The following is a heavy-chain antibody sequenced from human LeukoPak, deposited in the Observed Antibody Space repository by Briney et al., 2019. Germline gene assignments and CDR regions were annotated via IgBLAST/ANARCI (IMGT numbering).Heavy chain of an antibody. CDR1: GFTFDDYA. CDR2: ISWDGGST. J-gene: IGHJ3*02. V-gene: IGHV3-43D*03. Sequence: QPGGSLRLSCAASGFTFDDYAMHWVRQAPGKGLEWVSLISWDGGSTYYADSVKGRFTISRDNSKNSLYLQMNSLRAEDTALYYCAKEGYCSGRSCYYAFDIWGQGTMVTVSS. CDR3: AKEGYCSGRSCYYAFDI. D-gene: IGHD2-15*01.